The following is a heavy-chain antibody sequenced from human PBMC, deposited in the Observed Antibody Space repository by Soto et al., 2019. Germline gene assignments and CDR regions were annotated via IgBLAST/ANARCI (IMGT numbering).Heavy chain of an antibody. J-gene: IGHJ3*02. V-gene: IGHV4-59*08. CDR2: IHNTGES. CDR3: ARQPPATAAFDI. CDR1: GGSISYSY. D-gene: IGHD5-12*01. Sequence: QVQLQESGPGLVKPSETLSLTCTVSGGSISYSYWSWIRQSPGEGLEWIGYIHNTGESNYNPSLKSRVTMSLHTSKNQVSRNLTSVTAADTAVYYCARQPPATAAFDIWGQGTMVTVSS.